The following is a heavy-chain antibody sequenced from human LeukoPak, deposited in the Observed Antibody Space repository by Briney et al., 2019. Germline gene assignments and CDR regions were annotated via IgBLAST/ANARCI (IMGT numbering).Heavy chain of an antibody. J-gene: IGHJ4*02. CDR2: IIPIFGTA. V-gene: IGHV1-69*13. D-gene: IGHD5/OR15-5a*01. CDR1: GGTFSSYA. Sequence: SVKVSCKASGGTFSSYAISWVRQAPGQGLEWMGGIIPIFGTANYAQKFQGRVTITADESTSTAYMELSSLRSDDTAVYYCAREVSTLFDYWGQGTLVTVSS. CDR3: AREVSTLFDY.